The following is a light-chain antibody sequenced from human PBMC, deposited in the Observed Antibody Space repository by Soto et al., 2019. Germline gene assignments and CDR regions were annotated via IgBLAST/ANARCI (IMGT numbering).Light chain of an antibody. CDR3: QKYNSAPRT. V-gene: IGKV1-27*01. Sequence: DLQMTQSPSSLSASVGDRVTITCRASQGISNYLAWYQQKPGKVPKLLIYAASTLQSGVPSRFSGSGYGTDFTLTISSLQPEDVATYDCQKYNSAPRTFGQGTRLEIK. CDR2: AAS. CDR1: QGISNY. J-gene: IGKJ5*01.